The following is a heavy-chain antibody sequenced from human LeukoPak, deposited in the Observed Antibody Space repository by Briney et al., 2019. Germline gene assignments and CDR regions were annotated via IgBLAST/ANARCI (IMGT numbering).Heavy chain of an antibody. Sequence: SQTLSLTCAVSGDSVSSNSAAWNWIRQSPSRGLEWLGRTYYRSKWYNGYAVSVKSRITINPDTSKNQFSLQLNSVTPEDTAVYYCARVEYTSSWSYFDYWGQGTLVTVSS. V-gene: IGHV6-1*01. D-gene: IGHD6-13*01. CDR1: GDSVSSNSAA. CDR2: TYYRSKWYN. CDR3: ARVEYTSSWSYFDY. J-gene: IGHJ4*02.